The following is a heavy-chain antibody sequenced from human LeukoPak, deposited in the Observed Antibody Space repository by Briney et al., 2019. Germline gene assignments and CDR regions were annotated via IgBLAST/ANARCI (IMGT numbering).Heavy chain of an antibody. CDR3: ARGTPGGSSVTTYYYMDV. CDR1: GGSISSSSYY. V-gene: IGHV4-39*07. CDR2: IYYSGST. J-gene: IGHJ6*03. D-gene: IGHD6-13*01. Sequence: SETLSLTCTVSGGSISSSSYYWGWIRQPPGKGLEWIGSIYYSGSTYYNPSLKSRVTISVDTSKNQFSLKLSSVTAADTAVYYCARGTPGGSSVTTYYYMDVWGKGTTVTVSS.